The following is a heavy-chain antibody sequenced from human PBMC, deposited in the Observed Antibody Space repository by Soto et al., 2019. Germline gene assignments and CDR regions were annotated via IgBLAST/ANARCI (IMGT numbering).Heavy chain of an antibody. Sequence: EVQLVESGGGLIQPGGSLRLSCAASGFTVSSHYMSWVRQAPGKGLEWVSVIYSSGSTYYADSVEGRFTISRDNTKKMLYLQMNSLGAEDTAVYYCASSGGTLRFDYWGQGTLVTVSS. CDR2: IYSSGST. D-gene: IGHD2-15*01. J-gene: IGHJ4*02. CDR3: ASSGGTLRFDY. V-gene: IGHV3-53*01. CDR1: GFTVSSHY.